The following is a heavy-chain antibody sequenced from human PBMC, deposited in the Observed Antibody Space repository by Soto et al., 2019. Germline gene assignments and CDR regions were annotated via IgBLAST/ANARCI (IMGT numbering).Heavy chain of an antibody. V-gene: IGHV3-23*01. D-gene: IGHD6-13*01. CDR1: GFTVSSYA. J-gene: IGHJ4*02. CDR2: ISAST. Sequence: EMQLLESGGGLVQAVGSLRLSCAASGFTVSSYALNWVRQAPGKGVEWVSGISASTYYADSVKGRFTISRDTSKNTLYLQMNSLRAEDTAIYFCAIRMYSTRWYYLDYWGQGTLVTVSS. CDR3: AIRMYSTRWYYLDY.